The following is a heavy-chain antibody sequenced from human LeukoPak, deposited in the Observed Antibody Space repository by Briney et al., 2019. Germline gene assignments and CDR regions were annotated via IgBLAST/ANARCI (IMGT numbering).Heavy chain of an antibody. Sequence: GASVKVSCKASGYTFTRYYMHWVRQAPGQGLEWMGWINPNSGGTNCAQKFQGRVTMTRDTSTSTAYMELSRLRSDDTAVYYCARSPMIVVVAALGPWGQGTLVTVSS. CDR1: GYTFTRYY. J-gene: IGHJ5*02. CDR2: INPNSGGT. D-gene: IGHD3-22*01. V-gene: IGHV1-2*02. CDR3: ARSPMIVVVAALGP.